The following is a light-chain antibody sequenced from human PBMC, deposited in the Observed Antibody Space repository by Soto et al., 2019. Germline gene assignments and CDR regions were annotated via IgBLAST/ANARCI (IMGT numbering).Light chain of an antibody. Sequence: QSALTQPASVSGSPGQSITISCTRTSSDVGGYNYVSWYQQHPGKAPKLLIYDVSNRPSGASNRFSGSKSGNTASLAISGLQAEDEADYYCSSYTGSTTLHYVFGTGTKVTVL. V-gene: IGLV2-14*01. CDR2: DVS. CDR1: SSDVGGYNY. J-gene: IGLJ1*01. CDR3: SSYTGSTTLHYV.